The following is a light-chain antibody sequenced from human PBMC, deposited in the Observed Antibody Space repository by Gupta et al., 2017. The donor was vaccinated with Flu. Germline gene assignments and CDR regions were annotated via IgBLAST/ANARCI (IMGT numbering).Light chain of an antibody. CDR2: YAS. CDR3: QQYDKLPVT. Sequence: DIQMTQSPSSLSASVGDRVTITCQASQDISNYLNWYQQKPGKAPKVLIYYASNLETGVPSRFSGSGSGTGFTFTINSLQPEDVATYYCQQYDKLPVTFGPGTKVDIK. CDR1: QDISNY. J-gene: IGKJ3*01. V-gene: IGKV1-33*01.